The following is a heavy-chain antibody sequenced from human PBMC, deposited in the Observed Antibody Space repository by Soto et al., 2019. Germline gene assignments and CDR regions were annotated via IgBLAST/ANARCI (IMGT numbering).Heavy chain of an antibody. CDR3: VRDPTP. Sequence: QVQLQESAPGLVKPSQTLSLTCTVSGGSISSGGYYWSWIRQHPGKGLEWIGYIYYSGSTYYTPYLKSRVTISVDTSKNQFAMKVCSVTAADTAVYYCVRDPTPWGQGTLVTVSS. V-gene: IGHV4-31*03. J-gene: IGHJ5*02. CDR1: GGSISSGGYY. CDR2: IYYSGST.